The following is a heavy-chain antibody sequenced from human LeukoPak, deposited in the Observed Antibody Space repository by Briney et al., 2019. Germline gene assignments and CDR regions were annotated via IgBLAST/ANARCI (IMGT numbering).Heavy chain of an antibody. V-gene: IGHV3-53*01. CDR1: GFTVSSYY. CDR3: ARGDGYNYWEY. J-gene: IGHJ4*02. Sequence: PGGSLRLSCAASGFTVSSYYMSWVRQAPGQGLEWVSVIYVGGSTYYADSVRGRFTISRDISKNTLYLQMNSLRAEDTAVYYCARGDGYNYWEYWGQGTLVTVSS. CDR2: IYVGGST. D-gene: IGHD5-24*01.